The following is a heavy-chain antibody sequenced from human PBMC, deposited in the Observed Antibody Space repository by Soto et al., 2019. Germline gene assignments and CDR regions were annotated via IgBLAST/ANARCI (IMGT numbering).Heavy chain of an antibody. CDR3: VRHGRGGWHFDP. CDR1: GFTLSSYW. V-gene: IGHV3-7*01. J-gene: IGHJ5*02. D-gene: IGHD6-19*01. CDR2: TKGDGSEM. Sequence: LRLSCAASGFTLSSYWMSWIRQVPGKGLEWVANTKGDGSEMYLIDSVAGRFTISRDNARNTVSLQMNNLRVEATALYYCVRHGRGGWHFDPWGQGTLVTVSS.